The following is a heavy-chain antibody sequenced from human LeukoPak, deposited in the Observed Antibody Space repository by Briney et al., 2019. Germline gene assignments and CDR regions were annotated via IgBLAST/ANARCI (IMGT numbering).Heavy chain of an antibody. CDR3: ARHVWQQLVAWFDP. D-gene: IGHD6-13*01. CDR2: IYYSGST. CDR1: GGSISSSSYY. Sequence: SETLSLTCTVSGGSISSSSYYWGWIRQPPGKGLEWIRSIYYSGSTYYNPSLKSRVTISVDTSKNQFYLKLSSVTAADTAVYYCARHVWQQLVAWFDPWGQGTLVTVSS. V-gene: IGHV4-39*01. J-gene: IGHJ5*02.